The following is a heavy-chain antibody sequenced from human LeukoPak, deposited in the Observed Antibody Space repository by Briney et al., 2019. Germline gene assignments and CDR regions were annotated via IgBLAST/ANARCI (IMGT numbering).Heavy chain of an antibody. Sequence: GGSLRLSCAASEFSVGSNYMTWVRQAPGKGLEWVSLIYSGGSTYYADSVKGRFTISRDNSKNTLYLQMNSLRAEDTAVYYCARGPGGYQNTGGREPLVTVSS. CDR2: IYSGGST. CDR3: ARGPGGYQNT. CDR1: EFSVGSNY. J-gene: IGHJ4*02. V-gene: IGHV3-66*01. D-gene: IGHD5-12*01.